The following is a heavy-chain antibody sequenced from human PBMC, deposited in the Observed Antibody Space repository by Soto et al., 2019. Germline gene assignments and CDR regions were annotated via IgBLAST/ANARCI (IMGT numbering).Heavy chain of an antibody. V-gene: IGHV1-69*13. J-gene: IGHJ4*02. CDR2: ITPIFGTA. D-gene: IGHD2-21*02. CDR3: ARATGDPGSYYFDY. CDR1: GGTFSSYA. Sequence: SVKVSCKASGGTFSSYAISWVRQAPGQGLEWMGGITPIFGTANYAQKFQGRVTITADESTSTAYMELSSLRSEDTAVYYCARATGDPGSYYFDYWGQGTLVTVSS.